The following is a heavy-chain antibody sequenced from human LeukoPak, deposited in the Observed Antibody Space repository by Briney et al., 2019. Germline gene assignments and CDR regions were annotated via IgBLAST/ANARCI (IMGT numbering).Heavy chain of an antibody. V-gene: IGHV3-21*01. CDR2: ISSSSSYI. Sequence: PGGSLRLSCAASGFTFSSYSMNWVRQAPGKGLEWVSSISSSSSYIYYADSVKGRFTISRDNAKNSLYLQMNSLRAEDTAVYFCAKGDKMLTSRRTYNRFDPWGQGTLVTVSS. CDR1: GFTFSSYS. J-gene: IGHJ5*02. CDR3: AKGDKMLTSRRTYNRFDP. D-gene: IGHD3-16*01.